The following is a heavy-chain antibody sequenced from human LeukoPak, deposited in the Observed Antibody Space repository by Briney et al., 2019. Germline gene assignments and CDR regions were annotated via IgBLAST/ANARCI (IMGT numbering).Heavy chain of an antibody. CDR1: GFTFSPYA. J-gene: IGHJ4*02. CDR3: ARDRGSYTLEY. Sequence: GGSLRLSCAASGFTFSPYAMTWVRQAPGKGLEWVSGITNSGDSLYYADSVKGRFTISRDNAKNSLYLQMNSLRAEDTAVYYCARDRGSYTLEYWGQGTLVTVSS. D-gene: IGHD1-26*01. CDR2: ITNSGDSL. V-gene: IGHV3-21*01.